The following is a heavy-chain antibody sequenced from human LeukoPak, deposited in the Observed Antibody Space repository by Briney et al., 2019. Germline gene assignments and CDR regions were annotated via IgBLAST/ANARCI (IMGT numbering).Heavy chain of an antibody. CDR3: ARQKGWFDP. CDR1: GGSISSSSYY. Sequence: SETLSLTCTVSGGSISSSSYYWGWIRQPPGKGLEWIGSIYYSRSTYYNPSLKSRVTISVDTSKNQFSLKLSSVTAADTAVYYCARQKGWFDPWGQGTLVTVSS. CDR2: IYYSRST. V-gene: IGHV4-39*01. J-gene: IGHJ5*02.